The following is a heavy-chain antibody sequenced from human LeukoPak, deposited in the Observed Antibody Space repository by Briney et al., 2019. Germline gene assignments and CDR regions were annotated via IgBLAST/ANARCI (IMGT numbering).Heavy chain of an antibody. CDR2: IYYSGST. Sequence: SETLSLTCTVSGVSIISSNSYWGWIRQPPGKGREWIGSIYYSGSTYYNPSLKSRVTISVDTSKNQFSLKLSSVTAADTAVYYCARTNSGYDHFDYWGQGTLVTVSS. J-gene: IGHJ4*02. D-gene: IGHD5-12*01. CDR3: ARTNSGYDHFDY. V-gene: IGHV4-39*07. CDR1: GVSIISSNSY.